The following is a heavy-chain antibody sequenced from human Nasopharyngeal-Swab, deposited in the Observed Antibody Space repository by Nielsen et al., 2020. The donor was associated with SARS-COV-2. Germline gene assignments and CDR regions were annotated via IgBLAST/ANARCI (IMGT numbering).Heavy chain of an antibody. CDR1: GYTFTSYA. CDR2: INTNTGNP. J-gene: IGHJ6*03. D-gene: IGHD3-3*01. V-gene: IGHV7-4-1*02. Sequence: ASVKVSCKASGYTFTSYAMNWVRQAPGQGLEWMGWINTNTGNPTYAQGFTGRFVSSLDTSVSTAYLQISSLKAEDTAVYYCARGGFLEWLLPSYYYYYYMDVWGKGTTVTVSS. CDR3: ARGGFLEWLLPSYYYYYYMDV.